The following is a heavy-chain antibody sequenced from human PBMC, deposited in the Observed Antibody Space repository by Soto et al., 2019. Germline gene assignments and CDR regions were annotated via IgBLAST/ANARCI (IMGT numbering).Heavy chain of an antibody. D-gene: IGHD3-9*01. J-gene: IGHJ4*02. CDR2: ISGSGGST. V-gene: IGHV3-23*01. CDR3: AKDVYYDILTGYYIPGPIDY. Sequence: GGSLRLSCAASGFTFSSYAMSWVRQAPGKGLEWVSAISGSGGSTYYADSVKGRFTISRDNSKNTQYLQMNSLRAEDTAVYYCAKDVYYDILTGYYIPGPIDYWGQGTLVTVSS. CDR1: GFTFSSYA.